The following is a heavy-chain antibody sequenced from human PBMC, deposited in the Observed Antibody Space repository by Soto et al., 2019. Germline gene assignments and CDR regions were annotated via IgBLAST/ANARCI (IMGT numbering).Heavy chain of an antibody. CDR2: IYWDDDK. CDR3: AHGANYDILNGYFTYYFDY. J-gene: IGHJ4*02. Sequence: QITLKESGPTLVKPTQTLTLTCTFSGFSLSTSGVGVGWIRQPPGKALEWLALIYWDDDKRYSPSLKSRVTITKDTSKNQVVLTMTNMDPVDTATYYCAHGANYDILNGYFTYYFDYWGQGTLVTVSS. CDR1: GFSLSTSGVG. V-gene: IGHV2-5*02. D-gene: IGHD3-9*01.